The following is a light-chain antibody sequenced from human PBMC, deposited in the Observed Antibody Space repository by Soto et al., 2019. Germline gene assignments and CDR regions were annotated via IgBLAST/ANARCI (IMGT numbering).Light chain of an antibody. J-gene: IGLJ2*01. V-gene: IGLV2-14*01. CDR3: SSYTSSNTLL. CDR2: EVS. CDR1: SSDVGGYNY. Sequence: QSVVTQPAWVSGSPGQSITISCTGTSSDVGGYNYVSWYQQHPGKAPKLMIYEVSNRPSGVSDRFSGSKSANSASLTISGLQPEDEADYYCSSYTSSNTLLFGGGTKLTVL.